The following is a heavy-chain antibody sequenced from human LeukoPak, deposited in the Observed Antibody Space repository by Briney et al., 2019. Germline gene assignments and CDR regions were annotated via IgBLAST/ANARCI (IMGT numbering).Heavy chain of an antibody. CDR3: ATIVVDPGSVYYYMDV. V-gene: IGHV4-38-2*02. D-gene: IGHD2-2*01. CDR1: GYSISSGDY. J-gene: IGHJ6*03. CDR2: IYHSGST. Sequence: SETLSLTCTVSGYSISSGDYWGWIRQPPGKGLEWIGSIYHSGSTYYNPSLKSRGSISVDTPKNQFSLRLSSVTAADTAVYYCATIVVDPGSVYYYMDVWGKGTTVTVSS.